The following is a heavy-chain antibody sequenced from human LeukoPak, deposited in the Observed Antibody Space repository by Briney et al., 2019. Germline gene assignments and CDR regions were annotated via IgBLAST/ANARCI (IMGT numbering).Heavy chain of an antibody. D-gene: IGHD2-2*01. CDR1: GGSISSNTYY. J-gene: IGHJ3*02. CDR2: INYSGTT. V-gene: IGHV4-39*02. Sequence: PSETLSLTCTVSGGSISSNTYYWGWIRQPPGKGLEWIGSINYSGTTYYNPSLKSRVTVSVDTSKNHFSLKLSSVTAADTAVYYCARVPIVVVPSTSFDIWGQGTMVTVSS. CDR3: ARVPIVVVPSTSFDI.